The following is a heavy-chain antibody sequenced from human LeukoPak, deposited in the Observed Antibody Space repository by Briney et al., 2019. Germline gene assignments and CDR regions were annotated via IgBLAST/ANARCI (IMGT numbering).Heavy chain of an antibody. CDR2: IYYSGST. CDR3: ATSPLYSSYNWFDP. CDR1: GGSISCYY. V-gene: IGHV4-59*01. J-gene: IGHJ5*02. Sequence: PSETLSLTCTVSGGSISCYYWSWIRQPPGKGLEWIGYIYYSGSTNYNPSLKSRVTISVDTSKNQFSLKLSSVTAADTAVYYCATSPLYSSYNWFDPWGQGTLVTVSS. D-gene: IGHD6-19*01.